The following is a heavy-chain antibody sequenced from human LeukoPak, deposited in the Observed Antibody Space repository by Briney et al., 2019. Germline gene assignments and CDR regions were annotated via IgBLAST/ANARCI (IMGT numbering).Heavy chain of an antibody. Sequence: SVKVSCKASGGTFSSYAISRVRQAPGQGLEWMGGIIPIFGTANYAQKFQGRVTITTDESTSTAYMELSSLRSEDTAVYYCARVEQLPTDYYYYYYMDVWGKGTTVTVSS. CDR1: GGTFSSYA. CDR2: IIPIFGTA. D-gene: IGHD1/OR15-1a*01. J-gene: IGHJ6*03. CDR3: ARVEQLPTDYYYYYYMDV. V-gene: IGHV1-69*05.